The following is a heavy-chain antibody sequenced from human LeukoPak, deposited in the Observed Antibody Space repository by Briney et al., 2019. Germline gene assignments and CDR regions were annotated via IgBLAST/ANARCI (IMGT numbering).Heavy chain of an antibody. CDR1: GFTFSSYA. J-gene: IGHJ4*02. Sequence: GGSLRLSCAASGFTFSSYAMSWVRQAPGKGLEWVSAISGSGGSTYYADSVKGRFTISRDNSKNTLYLQMNSLRAEDTAVYYCAKAGGGYRLPFALRSYYFDYWGQGTLVTVSS. D-gene: IGHD5-12*01. CDR3: AKAGGGYRLPFALRSYYFDY. V-gene: IGHV3-23*01. CDR2: ISGSGGST.